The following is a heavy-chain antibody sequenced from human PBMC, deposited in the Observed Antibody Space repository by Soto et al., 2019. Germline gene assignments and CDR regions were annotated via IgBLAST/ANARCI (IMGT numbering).Heavy chain of an antibody. CDR1: GFTFSNYA. V-gene: IGHV3-23*01. CDR3: AKAVPAAMGIIFIPFDF. Sequence: EVQLLESGGGWVQPGGSLRLSCAASGFTFSNYAMNWVRQAPRKGLEWVSGISGGGGSTYYTDSVKGRFTTSRDNSNNTLYLQMDSLRAEDTAVYYCAKAVPAAMGIIFIPFDFCGQGTLVTVSS. J-gene: IGHJ4*02. D-gene: IGHD2-2*01. CDR2: ISGGGGST.